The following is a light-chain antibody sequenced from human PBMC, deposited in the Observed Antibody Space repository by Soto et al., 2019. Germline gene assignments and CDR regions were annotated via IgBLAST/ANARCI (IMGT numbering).Light chain of an antibody. V-gene: IGLV2-14*01. Sequence: QSVLTQPASVSGSPGQSITNSCTGNSSDVGASCFVAWHQQHPGKAPNLMIYAASSRPSGVSYRFSGAKSGNTASLTISGLQAEDEADYYCSSYTINNSYVFGTGTKVTVL. CDR1: SSDVGASCF. J-gene: IGLJ1*01. CDR3: SSYTINNSYV. CDR2: AAS.